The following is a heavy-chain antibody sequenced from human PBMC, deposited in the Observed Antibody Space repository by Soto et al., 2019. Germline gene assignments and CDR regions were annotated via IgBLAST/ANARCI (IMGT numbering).Heavy chain of an antibody. D-gene: IGHD6-13*01. V-gene: IGHV4-61*01. Sequence: SETLSLSCAVSVGSGSSGSYYWIWIRQPPGKGLEWIGYIYYSGSTNYNPSLKSRVTISVDTSKNQFSLKLSSVTAADTAVYYCARGRIAAAGGNWFDPWGQGTLVTVSS. CDR1: VGSGSSGSYY. J-gene: IGHJ5*02. CDR3: ARGRIAAAGGNWFDP. CDR2: IYYSGST.